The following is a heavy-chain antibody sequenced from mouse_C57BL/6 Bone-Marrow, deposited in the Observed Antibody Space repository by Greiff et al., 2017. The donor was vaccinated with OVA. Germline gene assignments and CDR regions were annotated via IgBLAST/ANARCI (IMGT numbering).Heavy chain of an antibody. CDR2: IRNKANNHAT. CDR1: GFTFSDAW. V-gene: IGHV6-6*01. Sequence: EVKVVESGGGLVQPGGSMKLSCAASGFTFSDAWMDWVRQSPEQGLEWVAEIRNKANNHATYYAVSGKGRFTISRADSKSSVYLHMNSLRAEDTCIYYCTGWVDYWGQGTTLTVSS. J-gene: IGHJ2*01. CDR3: TGWVDY. D-gene: IGHD2-3*01.